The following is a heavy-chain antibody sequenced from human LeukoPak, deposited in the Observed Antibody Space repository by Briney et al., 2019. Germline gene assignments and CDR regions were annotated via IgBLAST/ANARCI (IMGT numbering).Heavy chain of an antibody. CDR1: AGSFSGYY. Sequence: SETLSLTCAVYAGSFSGYYWSWIRQPPGKGLEWIGEINHSGSTNYNPSLKSRVTISVDTSKNQFSLKLSSVTAADTAVYYCARGVVVTIHYDYWGQGTLVTVSS. CDR3: ARGVVVTIHYDY. D-gene: IGHD5-12*01. J-gene: IGHJ4*02. V-gene: IGHV4-34*01. CDR2: INHSGST.